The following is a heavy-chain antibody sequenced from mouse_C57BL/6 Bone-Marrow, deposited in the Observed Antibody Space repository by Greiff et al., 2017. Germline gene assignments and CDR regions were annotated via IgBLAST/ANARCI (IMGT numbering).Heavy chain of an antibody. CDR1: GFTFSDYY. Sequence: EVMLVESEGGLVQPGSSMKLSCTASGFTFSDYYMAWVRQVPEKGLEWVANISYDGSSTYYLDSLKSRFIISRDNAKNILYLQMSSLKSEDTATYYCARESITTVVATDWYFDVWGTGTTVTVSS. J-gene: IGHJ1*03. D-gene: IGHD1-1*01. CDR2: ISYDGSST. CDR3: ARESITTVVATDWYFDV. V-gene: IGHV5-16*01.